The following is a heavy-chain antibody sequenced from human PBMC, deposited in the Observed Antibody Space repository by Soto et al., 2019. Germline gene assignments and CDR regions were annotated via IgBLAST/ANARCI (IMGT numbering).Heavy chain of an antibody. V-gene: IGHV1-3*01. Sequence: ASVKVSCKASGYPFTSYAMHCVRQAPGQRLEWMGWINAGNGNTKYSQKFQGRVTITRDTSASTAYMELSSLRSEDTAVYYCAREYGSGSYYYGMDVWGQGTTVTSP. CDR3: AREYGSGSYYYGMDV. D-gene: IGHD3-10*01. CDR2: INAGNGNT. J-gene: IGHJ6*02. CDR1: GYPFTSYA.